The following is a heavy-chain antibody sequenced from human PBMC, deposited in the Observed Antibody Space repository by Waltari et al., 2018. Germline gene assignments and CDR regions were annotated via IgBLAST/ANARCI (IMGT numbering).Heavy chain of an antibody. V-gene: IGHV3-30-3*01. CDR1: GFTFSSYA. CDR2: ISYDGSNK. Sequence: QVQLVESGGGVVQPGRSLRLSCAASGFTFSSYAMHWVRQAPGKGVGWVGVISYDGSNKYYADSVKGRFTFSRDNSKNTLYLQMNSLRAEDTAVYYCARDGPLAAFDIWGQGTMVTVSS. J-gene: IGHJ3*02. CDR3: ARDGPLAAFDI.